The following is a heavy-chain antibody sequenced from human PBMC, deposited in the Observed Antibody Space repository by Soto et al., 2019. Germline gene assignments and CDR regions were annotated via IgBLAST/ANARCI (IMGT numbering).Heavy chain of an antibody. CDR3: ARGSCRSSSCDGFDY. V-gene: IGHV4-4*07. Sequence: QVQLQESGPGLVKPSETLSLTCTVSGGSLSSYYWSWIRQPAGKGLEWLGRISTSGSTNYNPSPKSRVTMSVDTSKNQFSLRLSSVTAADTAVYYCARGSCRSSSCDGFDYWGQGALVTVSS. J-gene: IGHJ4*02. CDR1: GGSLSSYY. CDR2: ISTSGST. D-gene: IGHD2-2*01.